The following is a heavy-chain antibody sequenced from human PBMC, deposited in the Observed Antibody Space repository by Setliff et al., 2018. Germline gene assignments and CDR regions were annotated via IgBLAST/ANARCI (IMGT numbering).Heavy chain of an antibody. D-gene: IGHD2-21*01. CDR3: ARSGMPRLLYVGY. J-gene: IGHJ4*02. V-gene: IGHV1-18*01. Sequence: ASVKVSCKASGYTFTSYGFSWVRQAPGQGLEWMGWISAYNGNTNYGQKYQGRVTMTTDTSTNTVYMELSSLTAADTAVYYCARSGMPRLLYVGYWGLGTLVTVSS. CDR1: GYTFTSYG. CDR2: ISAYNGNT.